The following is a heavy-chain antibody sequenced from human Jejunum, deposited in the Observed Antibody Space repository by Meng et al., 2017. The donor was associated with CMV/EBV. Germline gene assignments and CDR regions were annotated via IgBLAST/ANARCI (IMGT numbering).Heavy chain of an antibody. CDR2: ITSRSTYI. V-gene: IGHV3-21*01. J-gene: IGHJ6*02. Sequence: VRQAPRKALEWVSSITSRSTYIYYADSMKGRFTIYRDNAKNSLYLQMNSLRVEDTAVYYCATFGEGPLRGGPLRRDYYFYYGMDVWGQGTPLPFSS. D-gene: IGHD3-10*01. CDR3: ATFGEGPLRGGPLRRDYYFYYGMDV.